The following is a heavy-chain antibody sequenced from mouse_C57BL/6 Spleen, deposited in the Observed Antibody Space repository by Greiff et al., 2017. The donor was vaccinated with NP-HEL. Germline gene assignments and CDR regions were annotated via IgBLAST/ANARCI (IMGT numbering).Heavy chain of an antibody. J-gene: IGHJ1*03. CDR1: GYAFSSSW. CDR2: IYPGDGDT. D-gene: IGHD1-1*01. CDR3: ARDYGSSHWYFDV. Sequence: VQLQESGPELVKPGASVKISCKASGYAFSSSWMNWVKQRPGKGLEWIGRIYPGDGDTNYNGQFKGKATLTADKSASTAYMQLSSLTSEDSAVYFCARDYGSSHWYFDVWGTGTTVTVSS. V-gene: IGHV1-82*01.